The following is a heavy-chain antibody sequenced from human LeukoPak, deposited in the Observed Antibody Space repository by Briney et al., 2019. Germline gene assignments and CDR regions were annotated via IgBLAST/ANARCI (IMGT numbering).Heavy chain of an antibody. CDR3: ASSMVRGVVYDYYMDV. CDR2: ISAYNGNT. CDR1: GYTFTSYG. Sequence: GASVKVSCKASGYTFTSYGISWVRQAPGQGLEWMGWISAYNGNTNYAQKLQGRVTMTTDTSTSTAYMELRSLRSDDTAVYYCASSMVRGVVYDYYMDVWGKGTTVTISS. J-gene: IGHJ6*03. V-gene: IGHV1-18*01. D-gene: IGHD3-10*01.